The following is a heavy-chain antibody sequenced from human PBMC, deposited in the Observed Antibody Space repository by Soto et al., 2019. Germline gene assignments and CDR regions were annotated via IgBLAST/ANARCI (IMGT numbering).Heavy chain of an antibody. CDR3: ARGPYDSSGYYYFDY. Sequence: ASVKVSCKASGGTFSSYAISWVRQAPGQGLEWMGGIIPIFGTANYAQKFQGRVTITADESTSTAYMELSSLRSEDTAVYYCARGPYDSSGYYYFDYWGQGTLVTVSS. D-gene: IGHD3-22*01. J-gene: IGHJ4*02. CDR1: GGTFSSYA. V-gene: IGHV1-69*13. CDR2: IIPIFGTA.